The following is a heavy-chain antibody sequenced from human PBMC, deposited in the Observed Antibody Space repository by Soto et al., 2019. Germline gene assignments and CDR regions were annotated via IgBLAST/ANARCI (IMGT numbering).Heavy chain of an antibody. CDR1: GYTFTGYY. Sequence: GASVKVSCKASGYTFTGYYMHWVRQAPGQGLEWMGWINPNSGGTNYAQKFQGWVTMTRDTSISTAYMELSRLRSDDTAVYYCARGPSQLKGYCSSTRCYENWFDPWGQGTLVTVSS. CDR2: INPNSGGT. CDR3: ARGPSQLKGYCSSTRCYENWFDP. D-gene: IGHD2-2*01. J-gene: IGHJ5*02. V-gene: IGHV1-2*04.